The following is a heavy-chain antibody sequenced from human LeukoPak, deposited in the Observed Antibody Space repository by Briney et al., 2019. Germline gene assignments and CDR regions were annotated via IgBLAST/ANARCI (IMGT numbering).Heavy chain of an antibody. V-gene: IGHV3-30*04. D-gene: IGHD3-22*01. J-gene: IGHJ1*01. Sequence: PGRSLRLSCAASGFTFSSYVMHWVRQAPGKGLEWVAIISYDGSNEYYADSVKGRFTISRDNAKNSLYLQMNSLTAEDTAVYYCVAYYYSEYFHHWGQGTLVTVSS. CDR1: GFTFSSYV. CDR2: ISYDGSNE. CDR3: VAYYYSEYFHH.